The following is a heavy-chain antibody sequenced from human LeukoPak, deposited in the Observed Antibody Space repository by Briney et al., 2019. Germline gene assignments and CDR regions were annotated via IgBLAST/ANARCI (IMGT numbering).Heavy chain of an antibody. D-gene: IGHD2-15*01. J-gene: IGHJ6*02. CDR2: IYYSGST. V-gene: IGHV4-30-4*01. Sequence: SETLSLTCTVSGGSISSGDYYWSWIRQPPGKGLEWFGYIYYSGSTYYNPSLKSQVTISVDTSKNQFSLKLSSVTAADTAVYYCARVDIVVVDYGMDVWGQGTTVTVSS. CDR1: GGSISSGDYY. CDR3: ARVDIVVVDYGMDV.